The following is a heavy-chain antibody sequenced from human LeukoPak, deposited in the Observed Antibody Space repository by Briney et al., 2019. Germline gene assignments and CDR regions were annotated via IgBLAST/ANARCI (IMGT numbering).Heavy chain of an antibody. CDR2: INSDGSSI. D-gene: IGHD6-19*01. Sequence: GGSLRLSCAATGFTYSSHAMHWVRQAPGKGLVWVSRINSDGSSITYADSVKGRFTISRDNAKNTLYLQMNSLRAEDTAVYYCARGKAVADNYGMDVWGQGTTVTVSS. CDR1: GFTYSSHA. CDR3: ARGKAVADNYGMDV. J-gene: IGHJ6*02. V-gene: IGHV3-74*01.